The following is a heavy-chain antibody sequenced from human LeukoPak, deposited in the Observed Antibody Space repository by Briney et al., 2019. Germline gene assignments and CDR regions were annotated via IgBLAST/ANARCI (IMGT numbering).Heavy chain of an antibody. Sequence: ASVKVSCKASGHTFTGYYMHWVRQAPGQGLEWMGWINANSGGTNYAQKFQGRVTMTRDTSISTAYMELSRLRSDDTAVYYCARGRIVPARMSRFDPWGQGTLVTVSS. CDR2: INANSGGT. CDR3: ARGRIVPARMSRFDP. CDR1: GHTFTGYY. J-gene: IGHJ5*02. V-gene: IGHV1-2*02. D-gene: IGHD2-2*01.